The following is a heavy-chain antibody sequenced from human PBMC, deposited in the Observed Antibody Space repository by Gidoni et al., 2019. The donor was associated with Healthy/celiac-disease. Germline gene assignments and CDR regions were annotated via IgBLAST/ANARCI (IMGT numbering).Heavy chain of an antibody. V-gene: IGHV1-3*01. Sequence: QVQLVQSGAEVKKPGASVKVSCKASGYTFTRYAMHWVRQAPGQRREWMGWINAGNGNTKYAQKFQGRVNITRDTSASTAYMELSSLRSEDTAVYYGARVRWDILTGPDYFDYWGQGTLVTVSS. CDR3: ARVRWDILTGPDYFDY. D-gene: IGHD3-9*01. CDR1: GYTFTRYA. J-gene: IGHJ4*02. CDR2: INAGNGNT.